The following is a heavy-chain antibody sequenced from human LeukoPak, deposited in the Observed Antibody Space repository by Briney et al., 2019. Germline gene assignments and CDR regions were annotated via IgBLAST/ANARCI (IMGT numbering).Heavy chain of an antibody. D-gene: IGHD4-17*01. Sequence: GGSLRLSCAASGFTFSSYWMSWVRQAPGKGLEWVANVKQDGSEKYYVDSVKGRFTISRDNAKNSLYLQMNSLRAEDTAVYYCAKFGSGDYVDHYFDYWGQGTLVTVSS. J-gene: IGHJ4*02. CDR1: GFTFSSYW. CDR2: VKQDGSEK. V-gene: IGHV3-7*03. CDR3: AKFGSGDYVDHYFDY.